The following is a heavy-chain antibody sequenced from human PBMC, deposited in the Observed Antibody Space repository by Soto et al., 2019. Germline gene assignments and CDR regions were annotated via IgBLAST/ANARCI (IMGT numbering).Heavy chain of an antibody. V-gene: IGHV4-34*01. CDR2: INHVGGT. CDR1: GGFLSESY. Sequence: SETMSLTYAVYGGFLSESYWTWIRQPPGKGLEWIGEINHVGGTNYNPSLQSRVTMSVDTSQNQFSLRLISVTAADTAMYFCVRIRYQLPSSVLWPGPWGHGTPVTVSS. CDR3: VRIRYQLPSSVLWPGP. J-gene: IGHJ5*02. D-gene: IGHD3-16*01.